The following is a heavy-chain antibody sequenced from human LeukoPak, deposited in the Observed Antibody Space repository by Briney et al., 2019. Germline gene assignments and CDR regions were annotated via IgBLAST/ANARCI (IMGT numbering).Heavy chain of an antibody. D-gene: IGHD1-1*01. CDR2: ISTYSGNT. V-gene: IGHV1-18*01. CDR1: GYTFNNYG. J-gene: IGHJ5*02. Sequence: GASVKVSCKASGYTFNNYGITWVRQAPGQGLEWMGWISTYSGNTNYAQKLQGRVTMTTDTSTSTAYMELRSLRSDDTAVYYCARDQLSRGVWFDPWGQGTLVTVSS. CDR3: ARDQLSRGVWFDP.